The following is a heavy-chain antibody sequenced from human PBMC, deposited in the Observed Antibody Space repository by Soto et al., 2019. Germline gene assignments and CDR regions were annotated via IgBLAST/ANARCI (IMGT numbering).Heavy chain of an antibody. CDR1: GFTLTSHW. J-gene: IGHJ4*02. CDR3: ARDDGDY. V-gene: IGHV3-7*03. Sequence: EVQLVESGGGLVQPGGSLRLSCAVSGFTLTSHWMKWVRRAPGKGLEWVASIKENGREMYYVDSVRGRFTISRDIAKNSLFLQMSSLRAEDTAMYYCARDDGDYVGQGTLVTVSS. CDR2: IKENGREM.